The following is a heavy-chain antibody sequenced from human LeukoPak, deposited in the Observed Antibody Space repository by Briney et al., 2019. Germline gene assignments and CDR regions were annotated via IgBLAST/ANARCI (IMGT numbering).Heavy chain of an antibody. CDR2: IYYSGST. D-gene: IGHD3-22*01. CDR1: GGSISSYY. V-gene: IGHV4-59*01. J-gene: IGHJ4*02. Sequence: SETLSLTCTVSGGSISSYYWSWIRQPPGKGLEWIGYIYYSGSTNYNPSLKSRVTISVDTSKNQFSLKLSSVTAADTAVYYCARIRGYYDSSGYLYYFDYWGQGTLVTVSS. CDR3: ARIRGYYDSSGYLYYFDY.